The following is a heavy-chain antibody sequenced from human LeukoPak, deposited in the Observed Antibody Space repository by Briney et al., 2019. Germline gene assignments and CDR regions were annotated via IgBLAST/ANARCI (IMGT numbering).Heavy chain of an antibody. V-gene: IGHV3-13*01. D-gene: IGHD4-23*01. CDR2: INAAGHT. CDR1: GLTFNTYD. Sequence: GRSLRLSCEAAGLTFNTYDLHWVLQVIGKGLDWISNINAAGHTFYSGSVTGRFTISRENAMNSLYLQMNNVRVGDTAVYYCARTSKVTSAMDIWGQGTVVIVSS. CDR3: ARTSKVTSAMDI. J-gene: IGHJ3*02.